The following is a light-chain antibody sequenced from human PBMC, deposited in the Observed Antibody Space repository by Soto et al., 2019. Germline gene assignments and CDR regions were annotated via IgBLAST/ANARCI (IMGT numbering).Light chain of an antibody. CDR3: QQYNTFPYT. J-gene: IGKJ2*01. V-gene: IGKV1-5*03. CDR1: QSISMW. CDR2: KAS. Sequence: DIQMTQSPSTLSASVGDRVTITCRASQSISMWLAWYQQKPGKAPKVLIYKASSLESGVPSRFSGSGSGTEFTLTISSLQPDDLATYYCQQYNTFPYTFGQGTKVEIK.